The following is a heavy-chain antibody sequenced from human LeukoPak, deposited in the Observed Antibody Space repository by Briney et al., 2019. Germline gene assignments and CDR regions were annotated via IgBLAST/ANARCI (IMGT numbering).Heavy chain of an antibody. CDR3: ARESGYDYHCSGGSCHFDY. D-gene: IGHD2-15*01. CDR1: GYTFTSYG. CDR2: ISAYNGNT. J-gene: IGHJ4*02. Sequence: ASVKVSCKASGYTFTSYGISWVRRAPGQGLEWMGWISAYNGNTNYAQKLQGRVTMTTDTSTSTAYMELRSLRSDDTAVYYCARESGYDYHCSGGSCHFDYWGRGTLVTVSS. V-gene: IGHV1-18*01.